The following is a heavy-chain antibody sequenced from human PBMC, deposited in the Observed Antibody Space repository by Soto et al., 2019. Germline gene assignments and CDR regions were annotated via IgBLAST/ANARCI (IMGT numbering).Heavy chain of an antibody. CDR1: GYTFTGYY. V-gene: IGHV1-2*04. CDR2: INPNSGGT. D-gene: IGHD6-6*01. J-gene: IGHJ6*02. CDR3: ARESSASGYYYGMDV. Sequence: QVQLVQSGAEVKKPGASVKVSCKASGYTFTGYYMHWVRQAPGQGLEWMGWINPNSGGTNYAQKFQGWVTMTRDTSLSRAYKQLIRMRSDDTAVYYCARESSASGYYYGMDVWGQGTTVTVSS.